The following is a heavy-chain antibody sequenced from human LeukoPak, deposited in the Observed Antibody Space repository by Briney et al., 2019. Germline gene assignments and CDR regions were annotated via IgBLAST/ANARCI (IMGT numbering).Heavy chain of an antibody. D-gene: IGHD6-13*01. J-gene: IGHJ4*02. CDR3: ARDVRRNNSSHIDC. CDR2: ISAYNGNT. V-gene: IGHV1-18*01. CDR1: GYTFISYG. Sequence: ASVKVSCKASGYTFISYGISWVRQAPGQGLEWMGWISAYNGNTNYAQKLQGRVTMTTDTSTSTAYMELRSLRSDDTAVYYCARDVRRNNSSHIDCWGQGALVTVSS.